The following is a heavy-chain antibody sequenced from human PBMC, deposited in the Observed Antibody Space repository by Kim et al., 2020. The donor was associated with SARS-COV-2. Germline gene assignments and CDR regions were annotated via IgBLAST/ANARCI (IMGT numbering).Heavy chain of an antibody. V-gene: IGHV3-7*01. D-gene: IGHD3-10*01. J-gene: IGHJ4*02. Sequence: LVESVKGRFAMSRDNAKNSLYLQMSSLRTEDTAIYYCAALDSVQVPGGIWGQGTLVTVSS. CDR3: AALDSVQVPGGI.